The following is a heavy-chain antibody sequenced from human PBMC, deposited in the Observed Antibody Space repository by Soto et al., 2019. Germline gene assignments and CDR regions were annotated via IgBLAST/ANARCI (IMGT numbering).Heavy chain of an antibody. V-gene: IGHV3-33*01. CDR2: IWYDGSNK. D-gene: IGHD3-10*01. Sequence: GGSLRLSCAASGFTFSSYGMHWVRQAPGKGLEWVAVIWYDGSNKYYADSVKGRFTISRDNSKNTLYLQMNSLRAEDTAVYYCARALQRFGEFDYWGQGTLVTVSS. CDR3: ARALQRFGEFDY. CDR1: GFTFSSYG. J-gene: IGHJ4*02.